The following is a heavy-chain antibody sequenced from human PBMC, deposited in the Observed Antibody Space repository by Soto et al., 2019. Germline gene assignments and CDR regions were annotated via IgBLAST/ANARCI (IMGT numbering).Heavy chain of an antibody. D-gene: IGHD3-10*01. CDR1: GFTFSSYA. J-gene: IGHJ4*02. V-gene: IGHV3-23*01. CDR3: AKVLADYYGSGSYPYFDY. Sequence: GGSLRLSCAASGFTFSSYAMSWVRQAPGKGLEWVSAISGSGGSTYYADSVKGRSTISRDNSKNTLYLQMNSLRAEDTAVYYCAKVLADYYGSGSYPYFDYWGQGTLVTVSS. CDR2: ISGSGGST.